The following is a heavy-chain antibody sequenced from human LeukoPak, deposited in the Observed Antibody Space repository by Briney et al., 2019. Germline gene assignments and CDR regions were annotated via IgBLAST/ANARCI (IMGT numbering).Heavy chain of an antibody. J-gene: IGHJ4*02. Sequence: PSETLSLTCAVYGGSFSGYYWSWIRQPPGKGLEWIGENNHSGSTNYNPSLKSRVTISVDTSKNQFSLKLSSVTAADTAVYYCARYGAVTTNFDYWGQGTLVTVSS. CDR2: NNHSGST. D-gene: IGHD4-17*01. V-gene: IGHV4-34*01. CDR1: GGSFSGYY. CDR3: ARYGAVTTNFDY.